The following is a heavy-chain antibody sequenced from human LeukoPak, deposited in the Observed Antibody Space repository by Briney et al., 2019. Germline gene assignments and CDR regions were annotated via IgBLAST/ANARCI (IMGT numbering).Heavy chain of an antibody. CDR2: INHSGST. V-gene: IGHV4-34*01. CDR3: ARGLRRWLRDPFDY. CDR1: GGSFSGYY. J-gene: IGHJ4*02. D-gene: IGHD5-12*01. Sequence: KPSETLSLTCAVYGGSFSGYYWSWFRQPPGKGPEWIGEINHSGSTNYNPSLKSRVTISVDTSKNQFSLKLSSVTAADTAVYYCARGLRRWLRDPFDYWGQGTLVTVSS.